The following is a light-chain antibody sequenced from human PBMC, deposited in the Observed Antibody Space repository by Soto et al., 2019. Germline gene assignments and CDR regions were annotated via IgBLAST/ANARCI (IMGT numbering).Light chain of an antibody. CDR3: CSFAGSYTFG. V-gene: IGLV2-11*01. CDR1: NSDVGAYNY. Sequence: QSALTQPRSVSGSPGQSVTISCAGANSDVGAYNYVSWYQQHPHKAPKLVIFDVNRRPSGVPDRFSGSKSGNTASLTISGLQVEDEADYYCCSFAGSYTFGFGGGTKLTVL. CDR2: DVN. J-gene: IGLJ3*02.